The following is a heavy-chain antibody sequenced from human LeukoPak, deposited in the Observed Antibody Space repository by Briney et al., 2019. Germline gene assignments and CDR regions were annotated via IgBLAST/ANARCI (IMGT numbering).Heavy chain of an antibody. D-gene: IGHD2/OR15-2a*01. Sequence: GGSLRPSCAVSGSNFNDYYMAWIRQPPGKGLEWVSYISSRSRTIYYADSVKGRFTISRDNAKSSLYLQMISLRVEDTAVYYCARDTWNSHYYFDHWGQGILVTVSS. CDR3: ARDTWNSHYYFDH. V-gene: IGHV3-11*01. CDR2: ISSRSRTI. CDR1: GSNFNDYY. J-gene: IGHJ4*02.